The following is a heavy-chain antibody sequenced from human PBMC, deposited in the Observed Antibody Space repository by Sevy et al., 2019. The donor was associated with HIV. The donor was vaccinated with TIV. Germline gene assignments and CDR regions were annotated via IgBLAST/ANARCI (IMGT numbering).Heavy chain of an antibody. V-gene: IGHV4-59*08. Sequence: SETLSLTCTVSGGSITSLYWGWIRQPPGKGLEWIANIYYIGNTNYDPSLKSRVTISLDTSKNQFSLRLSSVTAADTAIYYCEGENAWGRGYSWGQGTLVTVSS. J-gene: IGHJ4*02. CDR1: GGSITSLY. D-gene: IGHD1-26*01. CDR2: IYYIGNT. CDR3: EGENAWGRGYS.